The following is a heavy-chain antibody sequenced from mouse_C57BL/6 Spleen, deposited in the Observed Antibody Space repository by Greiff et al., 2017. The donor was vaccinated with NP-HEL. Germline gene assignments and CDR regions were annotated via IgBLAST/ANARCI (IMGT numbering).Heavy chain of an antibody. V-gene: IGHV1-62-2*01. J-gene: IGHJ4*01. CDR2: FYPGSGSI. Sequence: VQLQQSGAELVKPGASVKLSCKASGYTFTEYTIHWVKQRSGQGLEWIGWFYPGSGSIKYNEKFKDKATLTADKSSSTVYMELSRLTTEDSAVFFCARNEDEPRNYGYAMDYWGQGTSVTVSS. CDR3: ARNEDEPRNYGYAMDY. CDR1: GYTFTEYT. D-gene: IGHD2-1*01.